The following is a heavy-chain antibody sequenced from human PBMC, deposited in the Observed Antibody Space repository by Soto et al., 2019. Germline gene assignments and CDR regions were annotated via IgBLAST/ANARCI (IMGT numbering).Heavy chain of an antibody. D-gene: IGHD2-2*01. J-gene: IGHJ4*02. CDR3: AKDRGSSTHFDY. V-gene: IGHV3-30*18. CDR2: ISYDGSNK. Sequence: GGSLRLSCAASGFTFSSYGMHWVRQAPGKGLEWVAVISYDGSNKYYADSVKGRFTISRDNSKNTLYLQMNSLRAEDTAVYYCAKDRGSSTHFDYWGQGTLVTVSS. CDR1: GFTFSSYG.